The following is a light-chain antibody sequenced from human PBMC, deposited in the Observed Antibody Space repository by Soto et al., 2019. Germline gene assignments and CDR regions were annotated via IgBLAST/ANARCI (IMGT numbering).Light chain of an antibody. CDR3: QHYANSVWT. CDR1: QSVSSSQ. V-gene: IGKV3-20*01. J-gene: IGKJ1*01. CDR2: AAS. Sequence: IVLTQSPDTLSLSPGERATLSCRASQSVSSSQLDWYQQKPGQAPRLLIYAASRRATGIPDRFSGSGSGTGFSLAVSELETEDVAGYYCQHYANSVWTFGQGTKVEIK.